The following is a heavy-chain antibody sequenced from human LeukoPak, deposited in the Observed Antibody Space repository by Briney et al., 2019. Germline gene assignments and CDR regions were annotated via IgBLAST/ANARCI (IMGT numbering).Heavy chain of an antibody. CDR2: IDSTGGSM. J-gene: IGHJ4*02. CDR1: GFTFNTYS. CDR3: LRGDRRDY. V-gene: IGHV3-21*06. Sequence: PGGSLKLSWEASGFTFNTYSMNWARQAPGKGLEWVSSIDSTGGSMFYAEPVKGRFIISRDNAKDSLYLQMSSLGVEDTAVYYCLRGDRRDYWGQGTLVTVSS.